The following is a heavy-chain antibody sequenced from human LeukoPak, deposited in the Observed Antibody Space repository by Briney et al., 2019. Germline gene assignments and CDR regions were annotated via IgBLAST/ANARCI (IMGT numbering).Heavy chain of an antibody. V-gene: IGHV1-2*02. J-gene: IGHJ5*02. D-gene: IGHD2-21*01. Sequence: GASVKVSCKASGYTFTGYYMHWVRQAPGQGLEWMGWINPNSGGTNYAQKFQGRVTMTRDTSISTAYMELSRLRSDDTAVYYCARSCGGDCYFGYNWFDPWGQRTLVTVSS. CDR3: ARSCGGDCYFGYNWFDP. CDR1: GYTFTGYY. CDR2: INPNSGGT.